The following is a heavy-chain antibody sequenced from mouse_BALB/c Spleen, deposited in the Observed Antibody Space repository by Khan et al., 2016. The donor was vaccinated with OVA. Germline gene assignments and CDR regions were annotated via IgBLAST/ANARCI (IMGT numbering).Heavy chain of an antibody. D-gene: IGHD1-1*01. CDR2: ISYSGYT. V-gene: IGHV3-2*02. CDR1: GYSITSDYA. Sequence: VQLKESGPGLMKPPQSLSLTCTVTGYSITSDYAWNWIRQFPGNKLEWMGYISYSGYTSYNPSLKSRISVTRDTSKNQFFLQLNSVTTEDTATYFCARSVYYSGSTFYYFDFWGQGTTLTASS. CDR3: ARSVYYSGSTFYYFDF. J-gene: IGHJ2*01.